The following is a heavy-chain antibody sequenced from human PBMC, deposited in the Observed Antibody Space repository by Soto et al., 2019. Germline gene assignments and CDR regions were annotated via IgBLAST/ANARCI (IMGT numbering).Heavy chain of an antibody. CDR2: ITGRSSST. CDR1: GFTFSNYA. J-gene: IGHJ6*03. Sequence: GGSLRLSCEASGFTFSNYAMNWVRQAPGKGLEWVSSITGRSSSTYYADSVRGRFTISRDNSKNTLYLQMTSLRAEDTAVYYCARGGPLITSYYYYYMDVWGKGTTVTSP. CDR3: ARGGPLITSYYYYYMDV. V-gene: IGHV3-23*01. D-gene: IGHD3-10*01.